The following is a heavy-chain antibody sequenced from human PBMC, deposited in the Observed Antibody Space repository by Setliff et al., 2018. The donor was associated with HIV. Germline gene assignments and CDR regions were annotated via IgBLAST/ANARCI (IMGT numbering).Heavy chain of an antibody. CDR2: INPSSGAT. Sequence: ASVKVSCKASGYTFTDYYIHWVRQAPGQGLEWMGVINPSSGATIYAQRIQGRVTMARDTSTSTVYMELSSLRSEDTAVYYCARDTGYYDSTVSPPYNWFDPWGQGTLVTVSS. D-gene: IGHD3-22*01. V-gene: IGHV1-46*01. CDR3: ARDTGYYDSTVSPPYNWFDP. J-gene: IGHJ5*02. CDR1: GYTFTDYY.